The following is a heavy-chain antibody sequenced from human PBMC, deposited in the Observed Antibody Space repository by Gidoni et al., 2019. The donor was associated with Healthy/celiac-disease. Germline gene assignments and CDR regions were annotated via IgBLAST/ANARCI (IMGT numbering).Heavy chain of an antibody. CDR3: ARDGGDDYSNYDQKYYYYGMDV. D-gene: IGHD4-4*01. CDR1: GGTFSSYA. CDR2: IIPIFGTA. V-gene: IGHV1-69*01. Sequence: QVQLVQSGAEVKKPGSSVKVSCKASGGTFSSYAISWVRQAPGQGLEWMGGIIPIFGTANDAQKFQGRVTITADESTSTAYMELSSLRSEDTAVYYCARDGGDDYSNYDQKYYYYGMDVWGQGTTVTVSS. J-gene: IGHJ6*02.